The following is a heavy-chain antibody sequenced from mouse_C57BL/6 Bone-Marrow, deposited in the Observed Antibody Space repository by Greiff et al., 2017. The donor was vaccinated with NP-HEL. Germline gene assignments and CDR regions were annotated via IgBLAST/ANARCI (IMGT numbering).Heavy chain of an antibody. J-gene: IGHJ1*03. CDR3: ARWGLLRYFDV. V-gene: IGHV1-63*01. CDR2: IYPGGGYT. Sequence: VQLQQSGAELVRPGTSVKMSCKASGYTFTNYWIGWAKQRPGHGLEWIGDIYPGGGYTNYNEKFKGKATLTADKSSSTAYMQFSSLTSEDSAIYYCARWGLLRYFDVWGTGTTVTVSS. D-gene: IGHD2-3*01. CDR1: GYTFTNYW.